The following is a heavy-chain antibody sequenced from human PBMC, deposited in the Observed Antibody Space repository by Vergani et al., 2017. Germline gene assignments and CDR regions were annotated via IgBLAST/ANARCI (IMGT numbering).Heavy chain of an antibody. D-gene: IGHD3-22*01. J-gene: IGHJ4*02. CDR1: GFTFSSYA. CDR3: AKDFAPGKYYYDSSGYSGLFDY. CDR2: ISGSGGST. Sequence: EVQLLESGGGLVQPGGSLRLSCAASGFTFSSYAMSWVRQAPGKGLEWVSAISGSGGSTYYADSVKGRFTISRDNSKNTLYLQMNSLRAEDTAVYYCAKDFAPGKYYYDSSGYSGLFDYWGQGTLVTVSS. V-gene: IGHV3-23*01.